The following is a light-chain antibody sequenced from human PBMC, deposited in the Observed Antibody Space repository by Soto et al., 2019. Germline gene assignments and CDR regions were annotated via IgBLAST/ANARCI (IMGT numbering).Light chain of an antibody. J-gene: IGKJ4*01. CDR1: QDISNY. V-gene: IGKV1-39*01. CDR3: QQSYSTPLT. Sequence: IQMTQSPSSLSASVGDRVTITFQASQDISNYLNWYQQKPGKAPKLLIYDASSLESGVPSRFSGSGSGTEFTLTISSLQPDDFATYYCQQSYSTPLTFGGGTKVDIK. CDR2: DAS.